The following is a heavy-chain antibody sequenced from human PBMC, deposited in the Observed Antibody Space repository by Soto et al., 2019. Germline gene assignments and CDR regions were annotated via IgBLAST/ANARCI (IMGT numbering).Heavy chain of an antibody. CDR3: ATGDDILTAYYSERGDEREYGMDV. CDR1: GGTFSSYA. V-gene: IGHV1-69*01. D-gene: IGHD3-9*01. Sequence: QVQLVHSGAEVKKPGSSVKVSCKASGGTFSSYAISWVRQAPGQGLEWMGGIIPIFGTANYAQKFQGRVTITADESTSTAYMELSSLRSEDTAVYYCATGDDILTAYYSERGDEREYGMDVWGQGTTVTVSS. CDR2: IIPIFGTA. J-gene: IGHJ6*02.